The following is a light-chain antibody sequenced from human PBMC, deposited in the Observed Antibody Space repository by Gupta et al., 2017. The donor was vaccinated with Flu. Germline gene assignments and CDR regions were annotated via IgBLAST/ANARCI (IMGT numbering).Light chain of an antibody. Sequence: PSTLSASVGDRVTITCRASQSISTWLAWYQQKPGKAPKLLIYKASSLQSGVPSTFSGSGSGIEFTLTISSLQPDDFATYYCEQFNSYPYTFGQGTKLEIK. J-gene: IGKJ2*01. CDR1: QSISTW. CDR2: KAS. CDR3: EQFNSYPYT. V-gene: IGKV1-5*03.